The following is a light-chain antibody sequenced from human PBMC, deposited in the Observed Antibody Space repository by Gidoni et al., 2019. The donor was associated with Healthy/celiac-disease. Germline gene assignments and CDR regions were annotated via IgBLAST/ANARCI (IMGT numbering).Light chain of an antibody. CDR1: QSISSW. V-gene: IGKV1-5*03. Sequence: DIQMTQSPSTLSASVGDRVTITCRASQSISSWLAWYQQKPGKAPKLLIYKASSLESGVPSRFSGSGSETEFTLTISSLQPDDFATYYCQQYNSYRLTFGGGTKVEIK. J-gene: IGKJ4*01. CDR3: QQYNSYRLT. CDR2: KAS.